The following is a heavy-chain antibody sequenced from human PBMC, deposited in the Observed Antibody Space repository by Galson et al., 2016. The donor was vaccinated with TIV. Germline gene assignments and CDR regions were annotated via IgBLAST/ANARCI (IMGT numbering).Heavy chain of an antibody. CDR1: GYSFPHNW. CDR2: MYAGDSET. V-gene: IGHV5-51*03. Sequence: QSGAEVKKPGESLKISCKVSGYSFPHNWICWVRQMPGKGLEFMGIMYAGDSETRYSPTFQGQVVMSTDESISTAYLQWSSLKAADTAIYYCARAPGYSGYSYGYFDSWGQGTLVTVSS. J-gene: IGHJ4*02. D-gene: IGHD5-12*01. CDR3: ARAPGYSGYSYGYFDS.